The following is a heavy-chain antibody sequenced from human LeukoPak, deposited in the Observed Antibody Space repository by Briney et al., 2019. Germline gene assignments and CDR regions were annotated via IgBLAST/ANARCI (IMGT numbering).Heavy chain of an antibody. Sequence: PGGSLRLSCAASGFTFSNAWMNWVRQAPGKGLEWVGRIKRYSDGGTTDYAAPVKGRFTISRDDSKNTLFLQMNSLTTEDTAVYYCTTVGLWLGRALLFWGQGTLVTVSS. D-gene: IGHD6-19*01. CDR1: GFTFSNAW. CDR3: TTVGLWLGRALLF. CDR2: IKRYSDGGTT. J-gene: IGHJ4*02. V-gene: IGHV3-15*01.